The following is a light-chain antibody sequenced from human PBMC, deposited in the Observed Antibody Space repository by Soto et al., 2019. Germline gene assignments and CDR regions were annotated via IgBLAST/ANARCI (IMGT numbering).Light chain of an antibody. CDR3: CSYTSSSTPYV. CDR1: SSDVGGYNY. Sequence: QSALTQPASVSGSPGQSITISCTGTSSDVGGYNYVSWYQQHPGKAPKLMLYEVSNRPSGVSDRFSGSKSGNTASLTISALQAEDEADYYCCSYTSSSTPYVFGTGTQLTVL. V-gene: IGLV2-14*01. CDR2: EVS. J-gene: IGLJ1*01.